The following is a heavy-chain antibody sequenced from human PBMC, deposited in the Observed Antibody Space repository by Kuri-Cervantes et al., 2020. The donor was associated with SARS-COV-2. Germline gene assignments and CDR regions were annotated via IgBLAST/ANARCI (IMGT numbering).Heavy chain of an antibody. CDR2: IYSGGST. V-gene: IGHV3-53*01. CDR1: GFTVSSNY. J-gene: IGHJ6*03. Sequence: GGSLRLSCAASGFTVSSNYMSWVRQAPGKGLEWVSVIYSGGSTYYADSVKGRFTISRDNSKNTLYLQMNSLRAEDTAVYYCAREVRTVGYCYYMDVWGKGTTVTVSS. CDR3: AREVRTVGYCYYMDV. D-gene: IGHD4-23*01.